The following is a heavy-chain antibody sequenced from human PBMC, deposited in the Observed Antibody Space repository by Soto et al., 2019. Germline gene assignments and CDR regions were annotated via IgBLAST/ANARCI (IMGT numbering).Heavy chain of an antibody. CDR2: INTGKGNT. CDR1: GYTFISYA. CDR3: ARAGDDCSAAKCYVIDY. D-gene: IGHD2-2*01. J-gene: IGHJ4*02. Sequence: GASVKVSCKASGYTFISYAMHWVRQAPGQSLEWMGWINTGKGNTKYSQNFQGRVTITSDTSASTAYIDLSSLRSEDTAMYYCARAGDDCSAAKCYVIDYWGQGTLVTVSS. V-gene: IGHV1-3*04.